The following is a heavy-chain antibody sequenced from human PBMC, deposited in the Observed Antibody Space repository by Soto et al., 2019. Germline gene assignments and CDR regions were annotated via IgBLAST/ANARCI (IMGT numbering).Heavy chain of an antibody. Sequence: QLQLQESGSGLVKPSQTLSLTCAVSGGSISSGGYSWSWIRQPPGKGLEWIGYISHSGSTYYNPSRKSRVTSAVDRSKNPFSLKLSSVTAADTAVYYCARGGLLPDYWGQGTLVTVSS. CDR3: ARGGLLPDY. V-gene: IGHV4-30-2*01. J-gene: IGHJ4*02. CDR1: GGSISSGGYS. CDR2: ISHSGST. D-gene: IGHD6-19*01.